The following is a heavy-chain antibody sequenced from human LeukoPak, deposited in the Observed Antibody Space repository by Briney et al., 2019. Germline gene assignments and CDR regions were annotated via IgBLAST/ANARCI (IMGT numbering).Heavy chain of an antibody. CDR1: GFTFSSYA. Sequence: HPGGSLRLSCAVSGFTFSSYAMSWVRQAPGKGLEWVSAISGSGGSTYYADSVKGRFTISRDNSKNTLYLQMNSLRAEDTAVYYCAKEQWLVELNWFDPWGQGTLVTVSS. V-gene: IGHV3-23*01. D-gene: IGHD6-19*01. CDR3: AKEQWLVELNWFDP. CDR2: ISGSGGST. J-gene: IGHJ5*02.